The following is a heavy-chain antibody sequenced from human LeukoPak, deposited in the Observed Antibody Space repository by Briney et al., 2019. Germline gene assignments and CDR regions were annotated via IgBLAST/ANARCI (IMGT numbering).Heavy chain of an antibody. CDR1: GGSFSGYY. CDR3: ARQYYDILTGAGTHAFDI. V-gene: IGHV4-34*01. Sequence: SETLTLTCAVYGGSFSGYYWSWIRQPPGKGLEWIGEINHSGSTNYNPSLKSRVTISVDTSKNQFSLKLSSVTAADTAVYYCARQYYDILTGAGTHAFDIWGQGKRVIVSS. D-gene: IGHD3-9*01. CDR2: INHSGST. J-gene: IGHJ3*02.